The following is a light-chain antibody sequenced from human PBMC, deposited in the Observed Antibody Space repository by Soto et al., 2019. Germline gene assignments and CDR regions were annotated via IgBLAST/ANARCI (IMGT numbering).Light chain of an antibody. CDR2: EAS. Sequence: EIVLTQSPATLSLSPGERATLSCRGSQSVRSHLVWYQQKPGQAPRLLIYEASNRATGIPARFSGSGSGTDFTLTIRSLEPEDFAVYYCKQRSDWPITFGQGTRLEI. V-gene: IGKV3-11*01. CDR1: QSVRSH. J-gene: IGKJ5*01. CDR3: KQRSDWPIT.